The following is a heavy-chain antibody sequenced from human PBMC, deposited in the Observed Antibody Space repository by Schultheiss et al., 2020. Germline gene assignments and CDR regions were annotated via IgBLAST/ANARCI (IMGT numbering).Heavy chain of an antibody. CDR1: GYTFTGYY. J-gene: IGHJ4*02. Sequence: ASVKVSCKASGYTFTGYYMHWVRQAPGQGLEWMGWINPNSGGTNYAQKFQGRVTMTRDTSISTAYMELSRLRSDDTAVYYCARHAGLLYSSSLYFDYWGQGTLVTVSS. D-gene: IGHD6-13*01. CDR2: INPNSGGT. CDR3: ARHAGLLYSSSLYFDY. V-gene: IGHV1-2*02.